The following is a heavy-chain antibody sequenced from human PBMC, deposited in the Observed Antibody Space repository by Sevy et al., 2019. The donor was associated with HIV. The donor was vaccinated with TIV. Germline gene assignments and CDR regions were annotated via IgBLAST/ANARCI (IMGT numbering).Heavy chain of an antibody. CDR2: IYYSGST. CDR1: GDSLSSNDYY. Sequence: SETLSLTCTVSGDSLSSNDYYWAWIRQPPGKGLDWIGSIYYSGSTYYNPSLMSRVTISVDTSKNQFSLKLRSVTAADTAVYYCAREGPRIAQFDYWGQGTLVTVSS. J-gene: IGHJ4*02. V-gene: IGHV4-39*02. CDR3: AREGPRIAQFDY. D-gene: IGHD6-13*01.